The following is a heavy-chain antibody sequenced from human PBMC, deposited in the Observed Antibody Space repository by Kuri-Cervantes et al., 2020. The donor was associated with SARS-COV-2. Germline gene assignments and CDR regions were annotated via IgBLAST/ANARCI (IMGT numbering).Heavy chain of an antibody. CDR2: IIPIFGTA. CDR3: ASSRPGIAVAGTPGSAFDI. D-gene: IGHD6-19*01. Sequence: SVKVSCKASGGTFSSYAISWVRQAPGQGLEWMGGIIPIFGTANYAQKFQGRVTITADESTSTAYMELSSLRSEDTAVYYCASSRPGIAVAGTPGSAFDIWGQGTMVTVSS. J-gene: IGHJ3*02. CDR1: GGTFSSYA. V-gene: IGHV1-69*13.